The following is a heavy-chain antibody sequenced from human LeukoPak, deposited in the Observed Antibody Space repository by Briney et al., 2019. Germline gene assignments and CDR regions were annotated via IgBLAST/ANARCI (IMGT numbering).Heavy chain of an antibody. CDR1: GFTFSSYG. D-gene: IGHD6-19*01. CDR3: ARGGAVAGPSKYNWFHP. CDR2: IWYDGSNK. V-gene: IGHV3-33*01. Sequence: PGRSLRLSCAASGFTFSSYGMHWVRQAPGKGLEWVAVIWYDGSNKYYADSVKGRFTISRDNSKTTLYLQMNSLRAEDTAVYYCARGGAVAGPSKYNWFHPWGQGTLVTVPS. J-gene: IGHJ5*02.